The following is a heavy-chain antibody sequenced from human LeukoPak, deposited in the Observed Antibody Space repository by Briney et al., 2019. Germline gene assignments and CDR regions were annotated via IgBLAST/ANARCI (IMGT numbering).Heavy chain of an antibody. V-gene: IGHV3-64*01. CDR3: ARDRYSSSWGNYYYYMDV. CDR2: ISSNGGST. J-gene: IGHJ6*03. Sequence: GGSLRLSCAASGFTFSSYAMHWVRQAPGKGLEYVSAISSNGGSTYYANSVKGRFTISRDNSKNTLYLQMGSLRAEDMAVYYCARDRYSSSWGNYYYYMDVWGKGTTVTVSS. D-gene: IGHD6-13*01. CDR1: GFTFSSYA.